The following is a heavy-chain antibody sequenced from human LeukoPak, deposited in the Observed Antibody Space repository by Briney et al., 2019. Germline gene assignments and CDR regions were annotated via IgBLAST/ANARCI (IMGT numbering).Heavy chain of an antibody. CDR2: INPNSGGT. Sequence: GASVKVSCKASGYTFTGYYMHWVRQAPGQGLEWMGWINPNSGGTNYAQKFQGRVTMTRDTSISTAYMELSRLRSDDTAVYYCARLILASYGYRTPRYYMDVWGKGTTVTVSS. D-gene: IGHD6-13*01. J-gene: IGHJ6*03. V-gene: IGHV1-2*02. CDR1: GYTFTGYY. CDR3: ARLILASYGYRTPRYYMDV.